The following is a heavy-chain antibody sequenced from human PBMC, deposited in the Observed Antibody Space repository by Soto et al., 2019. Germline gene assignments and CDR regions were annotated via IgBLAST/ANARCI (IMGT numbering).Heavy chain of an antibody. V-gene: IGHV1-2*04. D-gene: IGHD2-2*01. J-gene: IGHJ4*02. CDR1: GYTFTGYY. Sequence: ASVKVSCKASGYTFTGYYMHWVRQAPGQGLVWMGWINPNSGGTNYAQKFQGWVTMTRDTSISTAYMELSRLRSDDTAVYYCARGGGVVVPAAKAYYFDYWGQGTLVTVSS. CDR3: ARGGGVVVPAAKAYYFDY. CDR2: INPNSGGT.